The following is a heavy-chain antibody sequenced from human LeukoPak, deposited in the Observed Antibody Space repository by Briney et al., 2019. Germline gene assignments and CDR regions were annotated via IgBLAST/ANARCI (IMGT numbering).Heavy chain of an antibody. CDR2: ISASADAT. D-gene: IGHD6-19*01. J-gene: IGHJ4*02. CDR1: GFTFNNYA. Sequence: QTGGSLRLSCAASGFTFNNYAMGWVRQAPGKGLEWVSAISASADATYYAESVRGRFTISRDTSKNTLSLQMSSLRAEDTAVYYCAKIAKQWLVQFDFWGQGTHVTVSS. V-gene: IGHV3-23*01. CDR3: AKIAKQWLVQFDF.